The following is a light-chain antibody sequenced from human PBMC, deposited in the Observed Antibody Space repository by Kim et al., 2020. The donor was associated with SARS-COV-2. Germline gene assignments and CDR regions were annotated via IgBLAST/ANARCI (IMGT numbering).Light chain of an antibody. CDR3: QHYGTSPPII. CDR2: DGA. J-gene: IGKJ5*01. V-gene: IGKV3D-20*01. Sequence: PAGVGSLPCGASQSVARICWAWYQKKPGLAPRRLMYDGASGAIGIPDRFSGSRSGTDFTLTISGLEPDDSAVYYCQHYGTSPPIIFGQGTRLEIK. CDR1: QSVARIC.